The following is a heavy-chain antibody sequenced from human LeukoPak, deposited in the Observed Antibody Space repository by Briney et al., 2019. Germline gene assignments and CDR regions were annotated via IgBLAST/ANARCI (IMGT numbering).Heavy chain of an antibody. J-gene: IGHJ4*02. V-gene: IGHV3-48*01. CDR3: ARDSRGFAHDY. Sequence: PGGSLRLSCAASGFTFSTYSINWVRQSPGKGLEWLSYISSSSSTIYYADSVKGRFTISRDNAKDSLYLQMNSLRAEDTAVYYCARDSRGFAHDYWGQGPLVIVSS. CDR1: GFTFSTYS. D-gene: IGHD3-22*01. CDR2: ISSSSSTI.